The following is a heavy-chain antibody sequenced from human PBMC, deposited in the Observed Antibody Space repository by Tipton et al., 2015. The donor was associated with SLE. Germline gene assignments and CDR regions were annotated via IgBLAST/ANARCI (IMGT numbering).Heavy chain of an antibody. D-gene: IGHD5-12*01. CDR3: ARDIGFRIVATGH. CDR2: IYYSGST. Sequence: TLSLTCTVSGGSISSSSYYWGWIRQPPGKGLEWIGSIYYSGSTYYNPSLKSRVTISVDTSKNQFSLKLSSVTAADTAVYYCARDIGFRIVATGHWGQGTLVTVSS. J-gene: IGHJ4*02. CDR1: GGSISSSSYY. V-gene: IGHV4-39*07.